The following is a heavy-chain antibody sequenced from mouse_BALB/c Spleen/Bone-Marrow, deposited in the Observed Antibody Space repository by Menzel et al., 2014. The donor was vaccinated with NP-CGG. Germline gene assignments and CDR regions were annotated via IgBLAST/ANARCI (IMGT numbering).Heavy chain of an antibody. CDR2: IDPENGDT. J-gene: IGHJ3*01. Sequence: VQLKQSGAELVRSGASVKLSCTASGLNIXDYYMHWVKQRPEQGLEWIGWIDPENGDTEYAPKFQGKATMTADTSSNTAYLQLSSLTSEDTAVYYCNGGYYEAWFAYWGQGTLVTVSA. CDR3: NGGYYEAWFAY. V-gene: IGHV14-4*02. CDR1: GLNIXDYY. D-gene: IGHD2-3*01.